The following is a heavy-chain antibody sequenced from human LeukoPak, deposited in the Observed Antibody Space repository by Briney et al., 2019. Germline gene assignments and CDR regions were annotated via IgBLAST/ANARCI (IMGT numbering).Heavy chain of an antibody. CDR1: GYTFTSYA. D-gene: IGHD3-22*01. J-gene: IGHJ5*02. CDR3: ATDYDSSSYNWFDP. V-gene: IGHV1-3*01. Sequence: ASVKVSCKASGYTFTSYAMHWVRQAPGQRLGWMGWINAGNGNTKYSQKFQGRVTITRDTSASTAYMELSSLRSEDTAVYYCATDYDSSSYNWFDPWGQGTLVTVSS. CDR2: INAGNGNT.